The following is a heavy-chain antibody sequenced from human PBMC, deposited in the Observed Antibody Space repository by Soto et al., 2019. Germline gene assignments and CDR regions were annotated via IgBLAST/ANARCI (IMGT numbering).Heavy chain of an antibody. CDR1: GFTFSIFG. CDR2: IWYDGSNA. Sequence: QVQLVESGGGVVQPGRSLRLSCAASGFTFSIFGMHWVRQAPGKGLEWAAIIWYDGSNAYYADSVSGRFTISRDNSKNSVYLQMNSLIAEYTAVYYCARDQGSSTVVSGISQEGYFDSWGQGTLVTVSS. D-gene: IGHD6-19*01. V-gene: IGHV3-33*01. CDR3: ARDQGSSTVVSGISQEGYFDS. J-gene: IGHJ4*02.